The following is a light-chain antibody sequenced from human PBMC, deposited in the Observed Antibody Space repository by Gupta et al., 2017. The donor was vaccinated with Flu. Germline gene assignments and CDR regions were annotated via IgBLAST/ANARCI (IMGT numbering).Light chain of an antibody. Sequence: DIVLTQTPLSSPVPLGQPAPISCISSQSLVHSDGNTYLSWFQQRPGQPPRLLIYKVSNRFFGVTDRFSGSGAGTDFTLRISRVEAEDVGVYDCMQTTQFPVYSFGQGTKLEIK. V-gene: IGKV2-24*01. CDR3: MQTTQFPVYS. CDR2: KVS. J-gene: IGKJ2*03. CDR1: QSLVHSDGNTY.